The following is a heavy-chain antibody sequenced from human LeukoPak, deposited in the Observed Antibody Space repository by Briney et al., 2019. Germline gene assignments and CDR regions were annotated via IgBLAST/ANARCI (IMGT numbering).Heavy chain of an antibody. J-gene: IGHJ3*02. CDR2: INQSGTI. CDR1: DESFSGHF. CDR3: TRGRYGGSYSAFDI. V-gene: IGHV4-34*01. D-gene: IGHD1-26*01. Sequence: KPSETLSLTCAVYDESFSGHFWSWIRHPPGKGLEWIGEINQSGTINYNPSLMSRVTLSADTSKNPFSLKLSSVTAADTAVYYCTRGRYGGSYSAFDIWGQGTVVTVSS.